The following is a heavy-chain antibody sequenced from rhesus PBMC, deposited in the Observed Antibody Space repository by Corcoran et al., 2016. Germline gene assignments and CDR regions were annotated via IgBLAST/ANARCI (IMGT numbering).Heavy chain of an antibody. CDR3: ARKLEYCSSTYCSNRFDV. J-gene: IGHJ5-1*01. Sequence: QLQLQASGPGLVKPSETLSLTCAVSGGSISGYYWSWILHPPGTGLAGTGKIDGNIAGTNYNPSLKSRVTMSKDTSKNQFSLKLSSVTAADTAVYYCARKLEYCSSTYCSNRFDVWGPGVLVTVSS. V-gene: IGHV4-81*01. CDR2: IDGNIAGT. D-gene: IGHD2-15*01. CDR1: GGSISGYY.